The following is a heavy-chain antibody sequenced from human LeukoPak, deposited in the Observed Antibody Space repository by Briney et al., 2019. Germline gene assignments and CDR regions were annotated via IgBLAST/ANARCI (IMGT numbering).Heavy chain of an antibody. V-gene: IGHV3-23*01. J-gene: IGHJ4*02. CDR1: GFTFGSYA. D-gene: IGHD6-13*01. Sequence: PGGSLRLSCAASGFTFGSYAMSWVRQAPGKGLEWVSAISGSGGSTYYADSVKGRFTISRDNSKNTLYLQMNSLRAEDTAVYYCARTRYSSSFDDYWGQGTLVTVSS. CDR3: ARTRYSSSFDDY. CDR2: ISGSGGST.